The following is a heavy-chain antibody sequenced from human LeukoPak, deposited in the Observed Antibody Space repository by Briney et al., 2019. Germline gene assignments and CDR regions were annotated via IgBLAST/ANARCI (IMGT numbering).Heavy chain of an antibody. V-gene: IGHV3-21*01. CDR3: AAGKYSSGWYVH. CDR2: IISTGTSI. Sequence: GGSLRLSCGASGFSFSTYSMTWVRQAPGKGLEWVSSIISTGTSIYYADSVKGRFNISRDNAKNSLYLQMNNLRADDTAVYYCAAGKYSSGWYVHWGQGTLVTVSS. J-gene: IGHJ5*02. D-gene: IGHD6-19*01. CDR1: GFSFSTYS.